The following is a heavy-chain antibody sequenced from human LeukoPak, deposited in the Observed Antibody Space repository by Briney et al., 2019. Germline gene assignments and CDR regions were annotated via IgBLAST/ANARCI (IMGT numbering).Heavy chain of an antibody. J-gene: IGHJ6*03. CDR3: ARGYYDSSGYYVLRYYYYMDV. CDR2: IYYSGST. Sequence: SETLSLTCTVSGGSIRNYYWSWIRQPPGKGLEWIGYIYYSGSTNYNPSLKSRVTISVDTSKNQFSLKLSSVTAADTAVYYCARGYYDSSGYYVLRYYYYMDVWGKGTTVTISS. CDR1: GGSIRNYY. V-gene: IGHV4-59*01. D-gene: IGHD3-22*01.